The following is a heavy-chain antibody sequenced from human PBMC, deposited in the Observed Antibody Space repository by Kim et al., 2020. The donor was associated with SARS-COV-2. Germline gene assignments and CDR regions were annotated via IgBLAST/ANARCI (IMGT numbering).Heavy chain of an antibody. J-gene: IGHJ5*02. CDR3: ASRRVVPAAISGTSWGKRYNWFDP. D-gene: IGHD2-2*01. CDR2: INHSGST. Sequence: SETLSLTCAVYGGSFSGYYWSWIRQPPGKGLEWIGEINHSGSTNYNPSLKSRVTISVDTSKNQFSLKLSSVTAADTAVYYCASRRVVPAAISGTSWGKRYNWFDPWGQGTLVTVSS. CDR1: GGSFSGYY. V-gene: IGHV4-34*01.